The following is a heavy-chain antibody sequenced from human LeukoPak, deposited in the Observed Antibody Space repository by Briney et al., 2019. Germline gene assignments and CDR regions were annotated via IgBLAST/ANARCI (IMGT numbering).Heavy chain of an antibody. CDR1: GFSFSSHG. CDR2: VWYDESNK. V-gene: IGHV3-33*01. Sequence: GGSLRLSCAASGFSFSSHGMHWVRQAPGKGLEWVAVVWYDESNKYYADSVKGRFTISGDNSKNTLYLQMNSLRAEDTAVYYCARDLNGMDVWGQGTTVTVSS. CDR3: ARDLNGMDV. J-gene: IGHJ6*02.